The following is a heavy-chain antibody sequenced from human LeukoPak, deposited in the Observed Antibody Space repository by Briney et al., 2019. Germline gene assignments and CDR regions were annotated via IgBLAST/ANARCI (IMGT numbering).Heavy chain of an antibody. J-gene: IGHJ4*02. CDR3: AKDQGGYCSGGSCYSPYFDY. CDR1: RLPFSSYA. V-gene: IGHV3-23*01. D-gene: IGHD2-15*01. CDR2: ISGSGGST. Sequence: GGSLRLSCAASRLPFSSYAMSWVRQAPGKGLEWVSAISGSGGSTYYADSVKGRFTISRDNSKNTLYLQMNSLRAEDTAVYYCAKDQGGYCSGGSCYSPYFDYWGQGTLVTVSS.